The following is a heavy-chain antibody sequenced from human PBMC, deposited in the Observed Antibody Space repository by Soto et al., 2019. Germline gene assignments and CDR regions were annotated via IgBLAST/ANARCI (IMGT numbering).Heavy chain of an antibody. D-gene: IGHD2-2*01. Sequence: GGSLRLSCAASGFTFSSYAMSWVRQAPGKGLEWVSAISGSGGSTYYADSVKGRFTISRDNSKNTLYLQMNSLRAEDTAVYYCAKYTPPRDIVVVPAAHDAFDIWGQGTMVTVSS. CDR2: ISGSGGST. J-gene: IGHJ3*02. V-gene: IGHV3-23*01. CDR1: GFTFSSYA. CDR3: AKYTPPRDIVVVPAAHDAFDI.